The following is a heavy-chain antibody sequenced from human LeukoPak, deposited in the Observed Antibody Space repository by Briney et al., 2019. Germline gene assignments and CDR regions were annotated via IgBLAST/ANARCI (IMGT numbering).Heavy chain of an antibody. CDR2: INPNSGGT. V-gene: IGHV1-2*02. J-gene: IGHJ6*03. CDR3: AREVAAPETYYYYYYMDV. D-gene: IGHD6-13*01. Sequence: ASVKVSCKASGYTFTGYYMHWVRQAPGQGLEWMGWINPNSGGTNYAQKFQGRVTMTRDTSISTAYMELSRLRSDDTAVYYCAREVAAPETYYYYYYMDVWGKGTTVTISS. CDR1: GYTFTGYY.